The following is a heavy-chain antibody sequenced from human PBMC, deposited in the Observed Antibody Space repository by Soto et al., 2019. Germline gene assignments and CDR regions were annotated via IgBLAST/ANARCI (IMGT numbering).Heavy chain of an antibody. CDR1: GFIFSDSA. CDR3: TRGIDVWSGCPRYYLDS. J-gene: IGHJ4*02. Sequence: EVQLVESGGGLVQPGGSLKLSCAAAGFIFSDSALHWVRQPSGKGLEWVGRIRRKANNYAKTYAASVEGRFAISRDESQNAAYLPMHSQRTEDPAIYYCTRGIDVWSGCPRYYLDSRGQGALVSVSS. CDR2: IRRKANNYAK. V-gene: IGHV3-73*02. D-gene: IGHD3-3*01.